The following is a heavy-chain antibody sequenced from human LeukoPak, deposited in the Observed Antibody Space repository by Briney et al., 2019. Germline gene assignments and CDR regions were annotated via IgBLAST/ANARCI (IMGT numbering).Heavy chain of an antibody. V-gene: IGHV3-66*01. CDR2: IYSGGST. CDR3: ARASIAAAPSLDY. Sequence: GGSLRLSCAASGFTVSSNYMSWVRQAPGKGLEWVSVIYSGGSTYYADSVKGRFTISRDNSKNTLYLQMNSLRAEDTAVYYCARASIAAAPSLDYWGQGTLVTVSS. CDR1: GFTVSSNY. D-gene: IGHD6-13*01. J-gene: IGHJ4*02.